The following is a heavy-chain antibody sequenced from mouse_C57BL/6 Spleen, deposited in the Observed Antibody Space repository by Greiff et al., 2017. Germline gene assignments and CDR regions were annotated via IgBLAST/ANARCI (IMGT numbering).Heavy chain of an antibody. CDR3: AIGGSSHYYAMDY. Sequence: VQLQQSGAELMKPGASVKLSCTATGYTFTGYWIEWVKQSPGHGLEWIGEILPGSGSPNYNENFKGKATFTTDTSANTAYMQLSSLTTEDSAIYYCAIGGSSHYYAMDYWGQGTSVTVSS. V-gene: IGHV1-9*01. CDR1: GYTFTGYW. J-gene: IGHJ4*01. CDR2: ILPGSGSP. D-gene: IGHD1-1*01.